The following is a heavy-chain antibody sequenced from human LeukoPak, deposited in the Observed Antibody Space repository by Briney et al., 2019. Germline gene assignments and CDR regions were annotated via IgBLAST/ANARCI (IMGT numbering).Heavy chain of an antibody. CDR2: ISSSTGTI. CDR3: ARTNYMDV. V-gene: IGHV3-48*01. J-gene: IGHJ6*03. CDR1: GFTFSSYS. Sequence: PGGSLRLSCAGSGFTFSSYSMNWVRQAPGKGLEWVSYISSSTGTIYYADSVKGRFTISRDNAKNSLYLQMNSLGAEDTAVYYRARTNYMDVWGKGTTVTVSS.